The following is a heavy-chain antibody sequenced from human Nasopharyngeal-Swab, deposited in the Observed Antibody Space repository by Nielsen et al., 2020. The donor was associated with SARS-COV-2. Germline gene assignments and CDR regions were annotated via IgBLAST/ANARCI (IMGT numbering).Heavy chain of an antibody. CDR3: ARGLAGSIAGAYYYDSSGYYYFYYFDY. V-gene: IGHV1-69*01. Sequence: VRQAPGQGLEWMGGIIPIFGTANYAQKFQGRVTITADEPTSTAYMELSSLRSEDTAVYYCARGLAGSIAGAYYYDSSGYYYFYYFDYWGQGTLVTVSS. CDR2: IIPIFGTA. D-gene: IGHD3-22*01. J-gene: IGHJ4*02.